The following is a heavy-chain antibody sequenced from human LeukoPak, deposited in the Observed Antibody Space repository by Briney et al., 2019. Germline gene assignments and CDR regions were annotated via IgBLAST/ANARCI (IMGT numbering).Heavy chain of an antibody. D-gene: IGHD3-16*01. J-gene: IGHJ4*02. CDR3: AKGLWTFDY. CDR1: GFTFSSYG. CDR2: ISYDGSNK. V-gene: IGHV3-30*18. Sequence: GGSLRLSCAASGFTFSSYGMHWVRQAPGKGLEWVAVISYDGSNKYYADSVKGRFTISRDNSKNTVYLQMNSLRAEDTAVYYCAKGLWTFDYWGQGTLVIASS.